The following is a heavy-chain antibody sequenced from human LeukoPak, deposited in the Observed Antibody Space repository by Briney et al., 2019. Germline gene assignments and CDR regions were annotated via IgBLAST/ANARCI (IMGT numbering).Heavy chain of an antibody. V-gene: IGHV4-4*07. J-gene: IGHJ4*02. CDR3: ARDWECSGGSCPLYFDY. D-gene: IGHD2-15*01. CDR1: GGSISSYY. Sequence: PSETLSLTCTVSGGSISSYYWSWIRQPAGKGLEWIGRIYTSGSTNYNPSLKSRVTMSVDTSKNQFSLKLSSVTAADTAVYYCARDWECSGGSCPLYFDYWGQGTLVTVSS. CDR2: IYTSGST.